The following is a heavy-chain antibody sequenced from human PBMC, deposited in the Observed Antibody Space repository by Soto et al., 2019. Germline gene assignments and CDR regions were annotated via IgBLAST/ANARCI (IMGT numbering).Heavy chain of an antibody. V-gene: IGHV1-8*01. D-gene: IGHD2-2*01. CDR2: MNPNSGNT. Sequence: QVQLVQSGAEVKKPGASVKVSCKASGYTFTSYDINWVRQATGQGLEWMGWMNPNSGNTGYAQKFQGRVTMTRNTSISTAYMELSSLRSEDTAVYYCATGYCISTSCSVYYYYYYGMDVWGQGTTVTVSS. J-gene: IGHJ6*02. CDR3: ATGYCISTSCSVYYYYYYGMDV. CDR1: GYTFTSYD.